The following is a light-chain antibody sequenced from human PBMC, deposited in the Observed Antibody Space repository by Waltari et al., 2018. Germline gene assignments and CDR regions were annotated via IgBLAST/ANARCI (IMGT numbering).Light chain of an antibody. CDR2: GAS. CDR3: QHHNNWPPRWT. CDR1: QSVSSK. V-gene: IGKV3-15*01. Sequence: EIVMTQSPATLSVSQGERATLSCRASQSVSSKLAWYQQKPGQAPRLLIYGASTRATGVPARFSGSGSGPEYTLTISSVQSEDFAVYYCQHHNNWPPRWTFGQGTKVEIK. J-gene: IGKJ1*01.